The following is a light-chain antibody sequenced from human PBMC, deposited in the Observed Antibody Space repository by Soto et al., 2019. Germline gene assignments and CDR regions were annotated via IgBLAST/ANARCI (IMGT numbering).Light chain of an antibody. CDR3: QQYNSYRGT. J-gene: IGKJ1*01. CDR1: QRISSW. Sequence: GDRVTITCRASQRISSWWAWYQQKPGKSPKLLIYDASSLESGVPSRFSGSGSGTEFTLPISSLQPDDFATYYCQQYNSYRGTFGQGTKVEIK. CDR2: DAS. V-gene: IGKV1-5*01.